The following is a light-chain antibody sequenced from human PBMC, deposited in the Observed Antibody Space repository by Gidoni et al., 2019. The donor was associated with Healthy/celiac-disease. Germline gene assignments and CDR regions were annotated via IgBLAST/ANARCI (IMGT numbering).Light chain of an antibody. V-gene: IGKV3-20*01. CDR2: GAS. CDR3: QQYGSSPSYT. J-gene: IGKJ2*01. Sequence: EIVLPQSPGPLSLSPGERAPLSCRASQSVSGSYLAWYQQKPGQAPRLLIYGASSRATGIPDRFSGSGSGTDFTLTISRLEPEDFAVYYCQQYGSSPSYTFGQGTKLEIK. CDR1: QSVSGSY.